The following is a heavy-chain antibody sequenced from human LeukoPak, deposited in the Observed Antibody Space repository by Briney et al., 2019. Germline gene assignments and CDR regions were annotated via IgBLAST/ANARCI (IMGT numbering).Heavy chain of an antibody. CDR1: GYTFTSYY. V-gene: IGHV1-46*01. J-gene: IGHJ5*02. CDR2: INPSGGST. CDR3: ARDAFNQWELLLPSPYNWFDP. D-gene: IGHD1-26*01. Sequence: ASVKVSCKASGYTFTSYYMHWVRQAPGQGLEWMGIINPSGGSTSYAQKFQGRVTMTRDTSISTAYMELSRLRSDDTAVYYCARDAFNQWELLLPSPYNWFDPWGQGTLVTVSS.